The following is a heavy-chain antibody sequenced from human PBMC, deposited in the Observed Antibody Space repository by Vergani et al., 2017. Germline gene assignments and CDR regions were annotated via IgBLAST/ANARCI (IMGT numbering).Heavy chain of an antibody. Sequence: QVQLEESGPGLVKPSETLSLSCTVSGDSISTSSYAWGWIRQPPGKTLEWIGTVFYGGRTSYNPSLKIRVTLSLATSKKQISLHLTSVTAADTAVYYCARHISVVRPSSMTAFDYWGQGTLVTVSS. CDR1: GDSISTSSYA. J-gene: IGHJ4*02. CDR2: VFYGGRT. D-gene: IGHD2-21*01. CDR3: ARHISVVRPSSMTAFDY. V-gene: IGHV4-39*01.